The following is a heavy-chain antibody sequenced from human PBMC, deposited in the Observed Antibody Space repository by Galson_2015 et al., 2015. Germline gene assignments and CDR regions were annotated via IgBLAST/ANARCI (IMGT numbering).Heavy chain of an antibody. CDR2: ISSSSSTI. V-gene: IGHV3-48*02. CDR1: GFTFSSYS. CDR3: ARRYYDILTGHHNFDY. J-gene: IGHJ4*02. D-gene: IGHD3-9*01. Sequence: SLRLSCAASGFTFSSYSMNWVRQAPGKGLEWVSYISSSSSTIYYADSVKGRFTISRDNAKNSLYLQMNSLRDEDTAVYYCARRYYDILTGHHNFDYWGQGTLVTVSS.